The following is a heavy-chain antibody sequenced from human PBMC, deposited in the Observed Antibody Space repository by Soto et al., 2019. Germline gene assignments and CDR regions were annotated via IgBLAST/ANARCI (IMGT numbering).Heavy chain of an antibody. D-gene: IGHD3-3*01. CDR1: GYTFTSYY. CDR3: ARDRSYYDFWSGYYIGGRYYYYVMDV. V-gene: IGHV1-46*01. CDR2: INPSGGST. Sequence: ASVKVSCKASGYTFTSYYMHWVRQAPGQGLEWMGIINPSGGSTSYAQKFQDRVTMTRDTSTSTVYMELSSLRSEDTAVYYCARDRSYYDFWSGYYIGGRYYYYVMDVGG. J-gene: IGHJ6*02.